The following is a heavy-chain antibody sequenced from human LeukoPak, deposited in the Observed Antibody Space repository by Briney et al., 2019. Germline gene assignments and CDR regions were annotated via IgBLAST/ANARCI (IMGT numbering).Heavy chain of an antibody. CDR3: ARETGGLWFGEFSLDY. D-gene: IGHD3-10*01. V-gene: IGHV3-48*04. CDR1: GFTFSSYG. CDR2: ISSSGSTI. J-gene: IGHJ4*02. Sequence: GGSLRLSCAASGFTFSSYGMSWVRQAPGKGLEWVSYISSSGSTIYYADSVKDRFTISRDNAKNSLYLQMNSLRAEDTAVYYCARETGGLWFGEFSLDYWGQGTLVTVSS.